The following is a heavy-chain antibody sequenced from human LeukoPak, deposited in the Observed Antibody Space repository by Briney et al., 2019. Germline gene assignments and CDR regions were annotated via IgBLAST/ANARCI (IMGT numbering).Heavy chain of an antibody. V-gene: IGHV2-5*01. Sequence: SGPTLVKPTQTLTLTCTFSGFSLSTSGVGVGWIRQPPGKALEWLALIYWNDDKRYSPSLKSRVTITKDTSKNQVVLTMTNMDPVDTATYYCAHRRFPGVDDSSGYFDYWGQGTLVTVSS. CDR3: AHRRFPGVDDSSGYFDY. CDR2: IYWNDDK. D-gene: IGHD3-22*01. CDR1: GFSLSTSGVG. J-gene: IGHJ4*02.